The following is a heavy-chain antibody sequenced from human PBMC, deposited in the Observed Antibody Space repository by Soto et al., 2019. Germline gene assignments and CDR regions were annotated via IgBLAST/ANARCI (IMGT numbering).Heavy chain of an antibody. CDR1: GYTFTTYD. J-gene: IGHJ5*02. CDR2: ISVYNGNT. Sequence: QVQLVQSGAEVKKPGASLKVSCKASGYTFTTYDLSWVRQAPGQGLEWMGWISVYNGNTHYARAFEGRVTMTTDTSTSTAYMELRSLRSDDTAVYYCARDREAARPGWFDPWGQGTLVTVSS. CDR3: ARDREAARPGWFDP. D-gene: IGHD6-6*01. V-gene: IGHV1-18*04.